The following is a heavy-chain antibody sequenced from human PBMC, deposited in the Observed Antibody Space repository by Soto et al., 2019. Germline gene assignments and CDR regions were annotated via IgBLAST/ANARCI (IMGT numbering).Heavy chain of an antibody. CDR1: GGSFSGYY. J-gene: IGHJ4*02. V-gene: IGHV4-34*01. CDR3: ASTILGLFDY. D-gene: IGHD3-3*01. Sequence: PSETLSLTCAVYGGSFSGYYWSWIRQPPGKGLEWIGEINHSGSTNYNPSLKSRVTISVDTSKNQFSLKLSSVTAADTAVYYCASTILGLFDYWGQGTLVTVSS. CDR2: INHSGST.